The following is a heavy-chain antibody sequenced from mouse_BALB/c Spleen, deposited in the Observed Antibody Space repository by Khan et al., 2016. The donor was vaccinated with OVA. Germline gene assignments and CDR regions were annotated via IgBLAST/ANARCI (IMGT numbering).Heavy chain of an antibody. J-gene: IGHJ3*01. D-gene: IGHD1-1*01. V-gene: IGHV5-6*01. Sequence: EVELVESGGDLVEPGGSLKLSCAASGFTFSTYGMSWVRQTPDKRLEWVATISTGGHYTYYPDSVRGRFTISRDNAKNTLYLQMTSLKSEDTAMFYGARLAYYYDREGFAYWGQGTLVNVSA. CDR2: ISTGGHYT. CDR1: GFTFSTYG. CDR3: ARLAYYYDREGFAY.